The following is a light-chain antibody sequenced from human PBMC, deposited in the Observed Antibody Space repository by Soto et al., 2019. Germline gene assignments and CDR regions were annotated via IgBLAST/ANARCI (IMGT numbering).Light chain of an antibody. Sequence: TVRPHSPATLSWSPPARAPLSCRASQSVGVTLGWYQQKRGEAPRLLIYTVSHMHTAVPARFSGSGSGTDFTLTISSLQPEDFAAYYCQQLDNSPWTFGQGTKVDIK. V-gene: IGKV3D-15*01. CDR3: QQLDNSPWT. CDR2: TVS. CDR1: QSVGVT. J-gene: IGKJ1*01.